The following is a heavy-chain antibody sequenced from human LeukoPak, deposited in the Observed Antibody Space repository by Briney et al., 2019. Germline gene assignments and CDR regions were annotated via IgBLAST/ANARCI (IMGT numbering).Heavy chain of an antibody. Sequence: SQTLSLTCTVSGGSISSGGYYWSWIRRHPGKGLEWIGYIYYSGSTYYNPSLKSRVTISVDTSKNRFSLKLSSVTAADTAVYYCAYYYDSSGYVFWGQGTLVTVSS. CDR3: AYYYDSSGYVF. CDR1: GGSISSGGYY. D-gene: IGHD3-22*01. V-gene: IGHV4-31*03. J-gene: IGHJ4*02. CDR2: IYYSGST.